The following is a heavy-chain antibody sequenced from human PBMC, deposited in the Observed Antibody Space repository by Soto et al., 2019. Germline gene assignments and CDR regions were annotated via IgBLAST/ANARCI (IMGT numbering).Heavy chain of an antibody. CDR1: GFTFSDYY. Sequence: PGGSLRLSCAASGFTFSDYYMSWIRQAPGKGLEWVSYISSSSSYTNYADSVKGRFTISRDNAKNSLYLQMNSLRAEDTAVYYCAREGAPNYYYDSSGSPESPFDYWGQGTLVTVSS. J-gene: IGHJ4*02. V-gene: IGHV3-11*06. D-gene: IGHD3-22*01. CDR2: ISSSSSYT. CDR3: AREGAPNYYYDSSGSPESPFDY.